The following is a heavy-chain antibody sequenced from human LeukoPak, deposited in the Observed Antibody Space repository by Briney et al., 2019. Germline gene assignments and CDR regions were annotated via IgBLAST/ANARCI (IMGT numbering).Heavy chain of an antibody. Sequence: PGGSRRLSCAASGFSFSTYGMTWVRQAPGRGLEWVAYINQDGSEKDYVDSVKGRFTISRDNAKNSLCLQLDSLRAEDTAVYYCARGHWNMNSWGQGTLVTVSS. D-gene: IGHD1-1*01. CDR2: INQDGSEK. CDR1: GFSFSTYG. J-gene: IGHJ4*02. CDR3: ARGHWNMNS. V-gene: IGHV3-7*05.